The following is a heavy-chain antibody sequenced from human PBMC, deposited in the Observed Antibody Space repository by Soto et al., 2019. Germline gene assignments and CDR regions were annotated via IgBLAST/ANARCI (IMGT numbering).Heavy chain of an antibody. J-gene: IGHJ6*02. V-gene: IGHV4-59*01. D-gene: IGHD3-10*01. CDR2: IYYSGST. CDR1: GGSISSYY. CDR3: ARNYGSGSYSSSYYYYGMDV. Sequence: SETLSLTCTVSGGSISSYYWSWIRQPPGKGLEWIGYIYYSGSTNYNPSLKSRVTISVDTSKNQFSLKLSSVTAADTAVYYCARNYGSGSYSSSYYYYGMDVWGQGTTVTAP.